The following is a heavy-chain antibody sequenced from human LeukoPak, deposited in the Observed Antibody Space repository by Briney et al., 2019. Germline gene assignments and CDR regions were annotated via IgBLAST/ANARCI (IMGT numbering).Heavy chain of an antibody. CDR1: GGSISSGGYY. D-gene: IGHD6-13*01. CDR2: IYYSGST. V-gene: IGHV4-31*03. Sequence: SETLSLTCTVSGGSISSGGYYWSWIRQHPGKGLEWIGYIYYSGSTYYNPSLKSRVTISVDTSKNQFSLKLSSVTAADTAVYYCARRAAAGHFDYWGQGTLVTVSS. J-gene: IGHJ4*02. CDR3: ARRAAAGHFDY.